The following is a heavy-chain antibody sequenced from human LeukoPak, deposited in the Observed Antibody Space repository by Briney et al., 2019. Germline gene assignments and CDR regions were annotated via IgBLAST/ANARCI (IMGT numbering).Heavy chain of an antibody. D-gene: IGHD4-17*01. V-gene: IGHV4-31*03. CDR3: ARDTPLKYGDYGSIDY. CDR2: TYYSGST. Sequence: SETLSLTCTVSGGSISSGGYYWRWIRQHPGKGLEWIGYTYYSGSTYYNPSLKSRVTISVDTSKNQFSLKLSSVTAADTAVYYCARDTPLKYGDYGSIDYWGQGTLVTVSS. CDR1: GGSISSGGYY. J-gene: IGHJ4*02.